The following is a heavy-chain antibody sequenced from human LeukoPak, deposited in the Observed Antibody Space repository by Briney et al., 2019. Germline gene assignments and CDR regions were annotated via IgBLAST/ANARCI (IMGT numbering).Heavy chain of an antibody. J-gene: IGHJ4*02. CDR3: ATDILTGYSPSVDY. CDR1: GYTLTELS. D-gene: IGHD3-9*01. V-gene: IGHV1-24*01. Sequence: ASVKVSCKVSGYTLTELSMHWVRQAPGKGLEWMGGFDPEDGETIYAQKFQGRVTMTEDTSTDTAYMELSSPRSEDTAVYYCATDILTGYSPSVDYWGQGTLVTVSS. CDR2: FDPEDGET.